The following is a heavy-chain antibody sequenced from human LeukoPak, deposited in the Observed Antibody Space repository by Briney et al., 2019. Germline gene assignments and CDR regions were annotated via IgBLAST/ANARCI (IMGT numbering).Heavy chain of an antibody. CDR1: GYSISSGYY. CDR3: ARVDGSRDRLYYFDY. D-gene: IGHD5-24*01. Sequence: NPLETLSLTCTVSGYSISSGYYWGWIRQPPGKGLEWIGSIYHSGSTYYNPSLKSRVTISVDTSKNQFSLKLSSVTAADTAVYYCARVDGSRDRLYYFDYWGQGTLVTVSS. V-gene: IGHV4-38-2*02. J-gene: IGHJ4*02. CDR2: IYHSGST.